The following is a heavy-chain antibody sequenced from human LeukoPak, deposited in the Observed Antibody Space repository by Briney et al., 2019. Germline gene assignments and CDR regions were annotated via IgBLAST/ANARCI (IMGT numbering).Heavy chain of an antibody. CDR2: IYSGGST. J-gene: IGHJ4*02. Sequence: PGGSLRLSCAASGFTFSSYAMHWVRQAPGKGLEWVSVIYSGGSTYYADSVKGRFTISRDNSKNTLYLQMNSLRVEDTAVYYCARSYSSGWSYYFDYWGQGTLVTVSS. CDR1: GFTFSSYA. V-gene: IGHV3-53*01. D-gene: IGHD6-19*01. CDR3: ARSYSSGWSYYFDY.